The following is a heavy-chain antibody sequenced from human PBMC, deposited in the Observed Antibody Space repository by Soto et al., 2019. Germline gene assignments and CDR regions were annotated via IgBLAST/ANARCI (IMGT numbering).Heavy chain of an antibody. CDR2: IIAMFATP. CDR1: GGSFNNYI. D-gene: IGHD1-26*01. J-gene: IGHJ4*02. V-gene: IGHV1-69*01. CDR3: ARGRDQPPVGLYFDY. Sequence: GAAFKVSCNASGGSFNNYIFDCVRQAPGQDREWMGGIIAMFATPKYAQKFQVRITISADVTTGTAYRGLPSLTVADMYIYSCARGRDQPPVGLYFDYWGEGTRVTVSS.